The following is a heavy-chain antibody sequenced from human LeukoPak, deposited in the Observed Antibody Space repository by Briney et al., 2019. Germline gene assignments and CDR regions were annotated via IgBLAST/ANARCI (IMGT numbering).Heavy chain of an antibody. CDR3: ARHLGIVGATRDAFDI. V-gene: IGHV5-51*01. CDR2: IFPGDSDT. D-gene: IGHD1-26*01. Sequence: GESLKISCKTSGYSFSIYWIGWVRQMPGQGLEWMGIIFPGDSDTRYSPSFQGQVTISADKSISTAYLQWSSLKASDTAMYFCARHLGIVGATRDAFDIWGQGTMVTVSS. J-gene: IGHJ3*02. CDR1: GYSFSIYW.